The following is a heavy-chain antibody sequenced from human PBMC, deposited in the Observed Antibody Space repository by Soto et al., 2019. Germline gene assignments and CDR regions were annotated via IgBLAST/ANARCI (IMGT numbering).Heavy chain of an antibody. D-gene: IGHD6-19*01. CDR1: GGSFSGYY. J-gene: IGHJ3*02. Sequence: QVQLQQWGAGLLKPSETLSLTCAVYGGSFSGYYWSWIRQPPAKGLEWSGEINHSGSTNYNPSLKSRVTISVDTSKNQFSLKLSSVTAADTAVYYCARSSGWPPRAFDIWGQGTMVTVSS. CDR2: INHSGST. CDR3: ARSSGWPPRAFDI. V-gene: IGHV4-34*01.